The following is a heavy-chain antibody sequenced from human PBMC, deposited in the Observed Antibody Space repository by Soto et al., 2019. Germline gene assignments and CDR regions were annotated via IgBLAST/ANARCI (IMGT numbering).Heavy chain of an antibody. CDR2: IHGDGGKI. CDR3: ARAFHGGSTYGPGDY. J-gene: IGHJ4*02. V-gene: IGHV3-7*01. Sequence: GGSLRLSCAASGFMFSAYWMSWVRQAPGKGLEWVANIHGDGGKIYYVDSVKGRFTISRDNAKRSLYLQMNSLRAEDTAVYYCARAFHGGSTYGPGDYWGQGALVTVSS. CDR1: GFMFSAYW. D-gene: IGHD5-18*01.